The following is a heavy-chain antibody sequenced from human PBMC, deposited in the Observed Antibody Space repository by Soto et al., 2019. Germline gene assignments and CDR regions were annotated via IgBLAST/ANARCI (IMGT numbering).Heavy chain of an antibody. V-gene: IGHV3-23*01. Sequence: GGSLRLSCAASGFTFSSYAMSWVRQAPGKGLEWVSAISGSGGSTYYADSVKGRFTISRDNSKNTLYLQMNSLRAEDTAVYYCAKFIVVEPAAPNWFDPWGQGTLVTVSS. CDR2: ISGSGGST. J-gene: IGHJ5*02. CDR3: AKFIVVEPAAPNWFDP. D-gene: IGHD2-2*01. CDR1: GFTFSSYA.